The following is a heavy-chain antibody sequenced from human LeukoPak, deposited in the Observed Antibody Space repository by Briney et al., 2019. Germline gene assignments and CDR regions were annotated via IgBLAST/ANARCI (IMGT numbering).Heavy chain of an antibody. Sequence: GGSLRLSCAASGFTFSSYGMHWVRQAPGKGLEWVAVIWYDGSNKYYADSVKGRFTISRDNSKNTLYLQMNSLRAEDTAVYYCARDPRAPFANNWFDPWGQGTLVTVSS. J-gene: IGHJ5*02. CDR2: IWYDGSNK. D-gene: IGHD3-3*02. CDR1: GFTFSSYG. V-gene: IGHV3-33*01. CDR3: ARDPRAPFANNWFDP.